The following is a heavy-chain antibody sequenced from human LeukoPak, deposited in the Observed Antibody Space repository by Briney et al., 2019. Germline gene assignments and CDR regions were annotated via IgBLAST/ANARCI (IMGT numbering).Heavy chain of an antibody. Sequence: ASVKVSCKASGYTFTSYDINWVRQATGQGPEWMGWMNPNSGNTGYAQKFQGRVTMTRNTSISTAYMELSSLRSEDTAVYYCARVIEYCSSTSCYPWFDPWGQGTLVTVSS. CDR1: GYTFTSYD. J-gene: IGHJ5*02. CDR2: MNPNSGNT. V-gene: IGHV1-8*01. D-gene: IGHD2-2*01. CDR3: ARVIEYCSSTSCYPWFDP.